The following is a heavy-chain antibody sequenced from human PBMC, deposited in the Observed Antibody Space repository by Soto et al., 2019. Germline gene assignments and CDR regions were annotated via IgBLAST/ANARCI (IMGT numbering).Heavy chain of an antibody. D-gene: IGHD2-15*01. CDR2: IYYSGST. J-gene: IGHJ4*02. CDR3: ARSSPRYCSGGSCSKRTHYFDY. CDR1: GGSISSYY. V-gene: IGHV4-59*08. Sequence: PSETLSLTCTVSGGSISSYYWSWIRQPPGKGLEWIGYIYYSGSTNYNPSLKSRVTISVDTSKNQFSLKLSSVTAADTAVYYCARSSPRYCSGGSCSKRTHYFDYWGQGTLVTVSS.